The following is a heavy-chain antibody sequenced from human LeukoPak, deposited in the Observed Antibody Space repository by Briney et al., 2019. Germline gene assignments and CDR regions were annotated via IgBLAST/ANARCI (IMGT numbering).Heavy chain of an antibody. D-gene: IGHD5-18*01. CDR2: ISFDGTDS. Sequence: GGSLRLSCAASGFTFSSYAIHWVRQAPGKGLEWVAVISFDGTDSFYADSVKGRFTISRDNSNNTLYLQMNSLRAEDTAIYYCARVGRGYSFKVYYFDYWGQGTLVTVSS. V-gene: IGHV3-30*04. CDR3: ARVGRGYSFKVYYFDY. J-gene: IGHJ4*02. CDR1: GFTFSSYA.